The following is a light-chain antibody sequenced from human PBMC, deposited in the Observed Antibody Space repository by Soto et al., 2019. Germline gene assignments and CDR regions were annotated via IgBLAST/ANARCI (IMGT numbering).Light chain of an antibody. Sequence: DIQMTQSPSTLSASVGDRVIITCRASQSISSWLAWYQQKPGKAPNLLIYRASTLQSGIPSRFSGSGFGTEFTLTISVLQPDDFATYYCQQYDRASWTFGPGTKVEIK. CDR3: QQYDRASWT. J-gene: IGKJ1*01. CDR1: QSISSW. V-gene: IGKV1-5*03. CDR2: RAS.